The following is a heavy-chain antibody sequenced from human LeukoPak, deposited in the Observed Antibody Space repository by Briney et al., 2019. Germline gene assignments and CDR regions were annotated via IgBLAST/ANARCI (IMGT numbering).Heavy chain of an antibody. Sequence: SGTLSLTCAVYGGSFSGYYWSWIRQPPGNGLEWIGEINHSGSTNYNPSLKSRVTISVDTSKAQFSLKLSSVTAADTAVYYCARGSGWPTLFDYWGQGTLVTVSS. CDR1: GGSFSGYY. D-gene: IGHD6-19*01. V-gene: IGHV4-34*01. CDR2: INHSGST. CDR3: ARGSGWPTLFDY. J-gene: IGHJ4*02.